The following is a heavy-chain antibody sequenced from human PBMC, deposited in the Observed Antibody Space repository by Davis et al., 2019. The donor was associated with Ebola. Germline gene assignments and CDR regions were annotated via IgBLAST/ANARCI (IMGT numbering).Heavy chain of an antibody. CDR2: IYHSGST. CDR1: GGSISSSNW. CDR3: ARERPYSSGLGWYFDL. D-gene: IGHD6-19*01. V-gene: IGHV4-4*02. Sequence: PSETLSLTCAVSGGSISSSNWWSWVRQPPGKGLEWIGEIYHSGSTNYNPSLKSRVTISVDKSKNQFSLKLSSVTAADTAVYYCARERPYSSGLGWYFDLWGRGTLVTVSS. J-gene: IGHJ2*01.